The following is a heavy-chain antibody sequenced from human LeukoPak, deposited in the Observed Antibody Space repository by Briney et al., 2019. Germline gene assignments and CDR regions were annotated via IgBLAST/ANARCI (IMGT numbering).Heavy chain of an antibody. J-gene: IGHJ4*02. CDR3: ARAIRHQLLSDY. Sequence: ASVKVSCKTSGYTFSNYDINWVRQATGQGPEWMGWMNPDSENTGYTLQFQGRVTMTRDTSISTAYMELSSLRSDDTAVYYCARAIRHQLLSDYWGQGTLVTVSS. CDR2: MNPDSENT. V-gene: IGHV1-8*01. D-gene: IGHD2-2*01. CDR1: GYTFSNYD.